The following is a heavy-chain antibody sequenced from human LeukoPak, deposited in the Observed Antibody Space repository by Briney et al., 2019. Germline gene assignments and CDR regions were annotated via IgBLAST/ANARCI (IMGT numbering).Heavy chain of an antibody. D-gene: IGHD3-10*01. CDR3: ARVSITVRGLSNGGTFDI. V-gene: IGHV4-30-2*01. CDR1: GGSISSGGYS. Sequence: SETLSLTCSVSGGSISSGGYSWSWIRHPPGNDLEWIGYIYHSGRTYYNPSLKSPVTISADRSNNQFSLKLTSVTAADTAVYYCARVSITVRGLSNGGTFDIWGQGTMVTVSS. J-gene: IGHJ3*02. CDR2: IYHSGRT.